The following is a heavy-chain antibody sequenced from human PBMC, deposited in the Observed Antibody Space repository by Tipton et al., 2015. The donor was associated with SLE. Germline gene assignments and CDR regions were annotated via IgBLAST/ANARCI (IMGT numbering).Heavy chain of an antibody. Sequence: AGLVKPSETLSLTCTVSGGSISNYYWSWIRQPPGKGLEWIGEINHSGSTNYNPSLKSRVTISVDTSKNQFSLKLSSVTAADTAAYYCAYSSSSFDYWGQGTLVTVSS. V-gene: IGHV4-34*01. CDR3: AYSSSSFDY. J-gene: IGHJ4*02. D-gene: IGHD6-6*01. CDR2: INHSGST. CDR1: GGSISNYY.